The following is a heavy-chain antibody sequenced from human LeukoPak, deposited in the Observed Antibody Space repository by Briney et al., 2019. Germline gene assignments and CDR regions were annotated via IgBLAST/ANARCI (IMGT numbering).Heavy chain of an antibody. J-gene: IGHJ4*02. CDR2: IYYSGST. D-gene: IGHD2-21*02. Sequence: SETLSLTCTVSGGSISSYYWSWIRQLPGKGLEWIGYIYYSGSTNYNPSLKSRVTISVDTSKNQFSLKLSSVTAADTAVYYCARADCGGDCYSRYYFDYWGQGTLVTVPS. V-gene: IGHV4-59*01. CDR3: ARADCGGDCYSRYYFDY. CDR1: GGSISSYY.